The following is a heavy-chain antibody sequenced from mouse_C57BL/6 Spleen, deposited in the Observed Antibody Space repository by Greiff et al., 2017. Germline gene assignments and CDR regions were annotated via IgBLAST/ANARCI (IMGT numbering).Heavy chain of an antibody. CDR1: GYSITSGYY. CDR2: ISYDGSN. Sequence: EVKLVESGPGLVKPSQSLSLTCSVTGYSITSGYYWNWIRQFPGNKLEWMGYISYDGSNNYNPSLKNRISITRDTSKNQFFLKLNSVTTEDTATYYCARGGRGFWYFDVWGTGTTVTVSS. J-gene: IGHJ1*03. CDR3: ARGGRGFWYFDV. V-gene: IGHV3-6*01.